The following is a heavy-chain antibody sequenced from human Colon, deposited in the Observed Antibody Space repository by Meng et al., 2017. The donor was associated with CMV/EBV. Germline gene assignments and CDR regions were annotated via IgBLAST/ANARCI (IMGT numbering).Heavy chain of an antibody. D-gene: IGHD2-2*01. CDR3: TRDRVVVPATTVGDYYYYYGMDV. CDR2: IRSKAYGGTT. CDR1: GFTFSNDW. J-gene: IGHJ6*02. V-gene: IGHV3-49*04. Sequence: GESLKISCADSGFTFSNDWMSWVRQAPGKGLEWVGFIRSKAYGGTTEYAASVKGRFTISRDDSKSIAYPQMNSLKTEDTAVYYCTRDRVVVPATTVGDYYYYYGMDVWGQGTTVTVSS.